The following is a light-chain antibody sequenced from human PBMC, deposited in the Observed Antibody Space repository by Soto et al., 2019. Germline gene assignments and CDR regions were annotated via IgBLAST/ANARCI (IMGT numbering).Light chain of an antibody. V-gene: IGKV3-11*01. Sequence: EIVLTQSPATLSLSPGERATLSCRASQSVSTYLAWYQQRPGQAPRLLIYDASYRATDIPPRFSGSGSGTDFTLTISSLEPEDFAVHYCQQYGDSPFTFGPGTKVEIK. CDR3: QQYGDSPFT. CDR2: DAS. J-gene: IGKJ3*01. CDR1: QSVSTY.